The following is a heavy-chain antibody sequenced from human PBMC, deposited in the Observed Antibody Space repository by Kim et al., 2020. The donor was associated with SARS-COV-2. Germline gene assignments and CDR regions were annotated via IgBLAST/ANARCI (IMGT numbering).Heavy chain of an antibody. CDR1: GYTFTSYY. Sequence: ASVKVSCKASGYTFTSYYMHWVRQAPGQGLEWMGIINPSGGSTSYAQKFQGRVTMTRDTSTSTVYMELSSLRSEDTAVYYCARDRGGWYGDDYYYYGMDVWGQGTTVTVSS. J-gene: IGHJ6*02. CDR3: ARDRGGWYGDDYYYYGMDV. D-gene: IGHD6-19*01. CDR2: INPSGGST. V-gene: IGHV1-46*01.